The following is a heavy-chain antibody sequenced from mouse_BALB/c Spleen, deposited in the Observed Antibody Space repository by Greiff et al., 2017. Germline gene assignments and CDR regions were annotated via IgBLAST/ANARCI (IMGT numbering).Heavy chain of an antibody. CDR2: ISSGSSTI. CDR1: GFTFTSFG. V-gene: IGHV5-17*02. CDR3: ARARGGDIDY. J-gene: IGHJ2*01. Sequence: EVQLMESGAGLVQPGRSRSLSCAASGFTFTSFGMHWVRQAPEKGLEWVAYISSGSSTIYYAATVKGRFTISRDNTKNTLFLQMTSLRSEDTAMYYCARARGGDIDYWGQGTTLTVSS. D-gene: IGHD3-3*01.